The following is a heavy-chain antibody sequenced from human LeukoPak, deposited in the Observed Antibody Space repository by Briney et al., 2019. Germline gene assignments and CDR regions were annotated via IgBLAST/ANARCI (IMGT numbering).Heavy chain of an antibody. V-gene: IGHV3-30*02. J-gene: IGHJ5*02. CDR3: AKGIFDP. CDR2: IRYGGSNK. CDR1: GFTFSCYG. Sequence: GGSVRLSCAACGFTFSCYGMQWVRQAPGRGLGWVAFIRYGGSNKYYADSVKGRFTISRDNSKNTLYLQMNSRRAEDTAVYYCAKGIFDPWRQGTLVTVSS. D-gene: IGHD2/OR15-2a*01.